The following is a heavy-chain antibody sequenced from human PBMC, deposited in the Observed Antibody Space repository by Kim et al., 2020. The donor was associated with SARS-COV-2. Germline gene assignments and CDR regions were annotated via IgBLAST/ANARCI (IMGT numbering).Heavy chain of an antibody. CDR1: GYTFTGNY. J-gene: IGHJ4*02. Sequence: ASVKVSCKASGYTFTGNYMHWVRQAPGQGLEWMGRINPNSGGTNYAQKFQGRVTMTRDTSISTAYMELSRLRSDDTAVYYCARIGSRIITIFGVGQPDYWGQGTLVTVSS. CDR3: ARIGSRIITIFGVGQPDY. D-gene: IGHD3-3*01. V-gene: IGHV1-2*06. CDR2: INPNSGGT.